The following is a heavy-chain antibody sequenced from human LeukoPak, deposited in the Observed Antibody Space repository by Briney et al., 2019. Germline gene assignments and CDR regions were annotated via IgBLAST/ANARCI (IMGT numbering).Heavy chain of an antibody. CDR2: INPNSGGT. CDR3: AREPVGATKTPVAYYYYYMDV. V-gene: IGHV1-2*02. Sequence: VASVKVSCKASGYTFTGYYMHWVRQAPGQGLEWMGWINPNSGGTNYAQKFQGRVTMTRDTSISTAYMELSRLRSDDTAVYYCAREPVGATKTPVAYYYYYMDVWGKGTTVTVSS. CDR1: GYTFTGYY. D-gene: IGHD1-26*01. J-gene: IGHJ6*03.